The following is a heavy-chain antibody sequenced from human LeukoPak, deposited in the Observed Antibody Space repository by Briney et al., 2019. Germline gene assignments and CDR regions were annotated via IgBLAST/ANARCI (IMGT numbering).Heavy chain of an antibody. V-gene: IGHV3-48*02. CDR1: GFTFSSYA. CDR3: ARGQSREISSIAAN. CDR2: ISGSGSTI. D-gene: IGHD6-6*01. Sequence: GGSLRLSCAASGFTFSSYAMSWVRQAPGKGLEWVSAISGSGSTIYYADSVKGRFTISRDNAKNSLYLQMNSLRDEDTAVYYCARGQSREISSIAANWGQGTLVTVSS. J-gene: IGHJ4*02.